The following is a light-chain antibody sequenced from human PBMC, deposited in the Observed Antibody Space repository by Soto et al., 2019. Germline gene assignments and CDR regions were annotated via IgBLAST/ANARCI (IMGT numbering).Light chain of an antibody. Sequence: EVVFTQSPGTLSLSPGQRATLSCRASEPVSPSFLAWYQQQGGQAPRLLVYGASTRSTGVPDRFSGSGSGTDFTLTISELEPEDFAVYYCQHYDWSLTWTFGPGTKV. CDR2: GAS. CDR1: EPVSPSF. CDR3: QHYDWSLTWT. J-gene: IGKJ1*01. V-gene: IGKV3-20*01.